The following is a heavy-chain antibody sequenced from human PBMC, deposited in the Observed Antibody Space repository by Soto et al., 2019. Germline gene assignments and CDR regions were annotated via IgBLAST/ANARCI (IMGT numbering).Heavy chain of an antibody. J-gene: IGHJ6*02. V-gene: IGHV1-46*01. CDR3: ARAAMVLDYYYGMDV. CDR2: INPSGGST. CDR1: GYTFTSYY. Sequence: QVQLVQSGAEVKKPGASVKVSCKASGYTFTSYYMHWVRQAPGQGLEWMGIINPSGGSTSYAQKFQGRVTMTRDTSTSTVDMELSSLRSEDTAVYYCARAAMVLDYYYGMDVWGQGTTVTVSS. D-gene: IGHD3-10*01.